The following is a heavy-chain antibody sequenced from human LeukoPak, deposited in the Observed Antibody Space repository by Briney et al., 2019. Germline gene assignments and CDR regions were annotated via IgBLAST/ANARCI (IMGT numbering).Heavy chain of an antibody. J-gene: IGHJ4*02. Sequence: SETLSLTCTVSGGSLSSDSYYWGWIRRPPGKGLEWIGSIYNTGSTYYNSSLKSRVTISIDTSKNQFSLKLSSVTAADTAVYYCARIMITFGGLKMYYFDYWGQGTLVTVSS. V-gene: IGHV4-39*07. CDR1: GGSLSSDSYY. CDR3: ARIMITFGGLKMYYFDY. D-gene: IGHD3-16*01. CDR2: IYNTGST.